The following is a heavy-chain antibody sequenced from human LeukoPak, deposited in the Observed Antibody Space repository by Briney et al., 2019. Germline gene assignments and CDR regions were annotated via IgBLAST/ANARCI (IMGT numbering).Heavy chain of an antibody. D-gene: IGHD6-19*01. Sequence: GGSLRLSCAASGFTFSSYSMNWVRQAPGKGLEWESTVCGSGGSTYYADSVKGRSTISRDNSKNTLYLQMNSLRAEDTAVYYCAKMVHTEQWLVPLDYWGQGTLVTVSS. V-gene: IGHV3-23*01. CDR3: AKMVHTEQWLVPLDY. CDR2: VCGSGGST. J-gene: IGHJ4*02. CDR1: GFTFSSYS.